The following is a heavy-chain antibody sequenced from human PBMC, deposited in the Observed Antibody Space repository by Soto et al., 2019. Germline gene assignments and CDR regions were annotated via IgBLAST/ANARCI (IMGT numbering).Heavy chain of an antibody. CDR3: AREYGNYDSSGYYAY. V-gene: IGHV1-46*01. D-gene: IGHD3-22*01. CDR2: INPSGGST. Sequence: GASVKVSCKTSGYSFTRYFIHWVRQAPGQGLEWMGIINPSGGSTNYAQKLQGRVSMTRDRSTSTVHMELSSLRSDDTAMYYCAREYGNYDSSGYYAYWGQGTLVTVSS. J-gene: IGHJ4*02. CDR1: GYSFTRYF.